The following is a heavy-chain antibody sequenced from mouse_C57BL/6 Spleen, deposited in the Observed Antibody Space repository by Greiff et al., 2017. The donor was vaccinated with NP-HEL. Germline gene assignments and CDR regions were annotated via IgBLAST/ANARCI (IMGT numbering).Heavy chain of an antibody. D-gene: IGHD2-4*01. CDR1: GYTFTSYW. J-gene: IGHJ4*01. CDR2: IYPGSGST. V-gene: IGHV1-55*01. CDR3: ARHYDYPLYAMDY. Sequence: QVQLQQPGAELVKPGASVKMSCKASGYTFTSYWITWVKQRPGQGLEWIGDIYPGSGSTNYNEKFKSKATLTVDTSSSTAYMQLSSLTSEDSAVYYCARHYDYPLYAMDYWGQGTSVTVSS.